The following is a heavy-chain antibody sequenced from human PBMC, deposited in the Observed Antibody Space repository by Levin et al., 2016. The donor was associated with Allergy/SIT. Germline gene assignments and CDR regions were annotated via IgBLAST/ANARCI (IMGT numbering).Heavy chain of an antibody. V-gene: IGHV5-10-1*01. J-gene: IGHJ4*02. CDR3: ARQGSGVVGGGGKGDY. D-gene: IGHD2-15*01. Sequence: KVSCKGSGYSFTSYWISWVRQMPGKGLEWMGRIDPSDSYTNYSPSFQGHVTISADKSISTAYLQWSSLKASDTAMYYCARQGSGVVGGGGKGDYWGQGTLVTVSS. CDR1: GYSFTSYW. CDR2: IDPSDSYT.